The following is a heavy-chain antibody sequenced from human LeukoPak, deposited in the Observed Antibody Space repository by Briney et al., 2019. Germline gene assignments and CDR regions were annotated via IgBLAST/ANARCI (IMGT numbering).Heavy chain of an antibody. Sequence: GRSLRLSCAASGFTFSSYAMHWVRQAPGKGLEWVAVISYDGSNKYYADSVKGRFTISSDNSKNTLYLQMNSLRAEDTAVYYCAREWELPLVFDYWGQGTLVTVSS. J-gene: IGHJ4*02. D-gene: IGHD1-26*01. V-gene: IGHV3-30-3*01. CDR1: GFTFSSYA. CDR3: AREWELPLVFDY. CDR2: ISYDGSNK.